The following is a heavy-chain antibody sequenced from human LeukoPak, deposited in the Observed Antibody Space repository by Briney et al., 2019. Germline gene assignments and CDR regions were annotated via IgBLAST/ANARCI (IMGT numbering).Heavy chain of an antibody. Sequence: SETLSLTCTVSGDSIISYYWSWIRQPAGRGREWTGRIHASGDTNYNPSLKSRVTMSVDTSKHQFSRKLSSVAAADTAVYYCAGGPRRAAGDTLDYWGQGTLVTVSS. V-gene: IGHV4-4*07. J-gene: IGHJ4*02. CDR1: GDSIISYY. D-gene: IGHD6-13*01. CDR3: AGGPRRAAGDTLDY. CDR2: IHASGDT.